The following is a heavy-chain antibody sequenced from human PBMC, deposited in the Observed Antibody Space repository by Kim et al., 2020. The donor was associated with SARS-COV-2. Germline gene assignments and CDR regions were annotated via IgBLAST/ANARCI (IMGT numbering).Heavy chain of an antibody. J-gene: IGHJ6*01. V-gene: IGHV1-69*06. CDR2: IIPVFGTT. D-gene: IGHD3-10*01. CDR3: ARSKSMLRGVIVSVYY. Sequence: SVKVSCRASGGTFGNYGLNWVRHGPGQGHEWMGGIIPVFGTTHYAQKFQGRLTITADKSTNTAYMELRSLTTEDTALYYCARSKSMLRGVIVSVYY. CDR1: GGTFGNYG.